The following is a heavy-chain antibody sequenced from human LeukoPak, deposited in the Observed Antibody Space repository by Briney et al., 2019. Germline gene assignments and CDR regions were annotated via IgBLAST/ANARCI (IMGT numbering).Heavy chain of an antibody. J-gene: IGHJ4*02. CDR1: GYTFTGCY. D-gene: IGHD1-7*01. V-gene: IGHV1-2*02. Sequence: ASVKVSCKASGYTFTGCYMHWVRQAPGQGLEWMGWINPNSGGTNYAQKFQGRVTMTRDTSISTAYMELSRLRSDDTAVYYCATGYNWNYGFDYWGQGTLVTVSS. CDR2: INPNSGGT. CDR3: ATGYNWNYGFDY.